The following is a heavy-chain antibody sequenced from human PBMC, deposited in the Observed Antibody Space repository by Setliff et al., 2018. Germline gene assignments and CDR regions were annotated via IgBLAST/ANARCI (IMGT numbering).Heavy chain of an antibody. J-gene: IGHJ2*01. CDR1: GGSITSYY. D-gene: IGHD3-22*01. CDR3: ARHHAQYYSDSSGYYYEDWYFDL. CDR2: IYYSGST. V-gene: IGHV4-59*08. Sequence: KTSETLSLTCSVSGGSITSYYWSWIRQPPGNGLEYIGYIYYSGSTNSNPSLKSRVTISVDTSKNQFSLKLSSVTAADTAVYYCARHHAQYYSDSSGYYYEDWYFDLWGRGTLVTSPQ.